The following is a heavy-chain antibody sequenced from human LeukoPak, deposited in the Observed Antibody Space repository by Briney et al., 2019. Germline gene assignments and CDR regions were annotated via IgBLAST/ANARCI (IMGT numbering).Heavy chain of an antibody. CDR3: ANALLWFGEFSHYMDV. D-gene: IGHD3-10*01. J-gene: IGHJ6*03. CDR1: GFTFSSYE. CDR2: ISSSGSTI. V-gene: IGHV3-48*03. Sequence: SGGSLRLSCAASGFTFSSYEMNWVRQAPGKGLEWVSYISSSGSTIYYADSVKGRFTISRDNAKNSLYLQMNSLRAEDTAVYYCANALLWFGEFSHYMDVWGKGTTVTISS.